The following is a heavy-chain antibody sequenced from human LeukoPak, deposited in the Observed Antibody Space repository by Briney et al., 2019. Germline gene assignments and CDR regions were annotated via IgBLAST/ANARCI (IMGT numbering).Heavy chain of an antibody. CDR2: IYTSGST. CDR3: ARHAVRRCSSTSCHAWRYYYYMDV. J-gene: IGHJ6*03. CDR1: GGSISSGSYY. D-gene: IGHD2-2*01. Sequence: PSETLSLTCTVSGGSISSGSYYWSWIRQPAGKGLEWIGRIYTSGSTNCNPSLKSRVTISVDTSKNQFSLKLSSVTAADTAVYYCARHAVRRCSSTSCHAWRYYYYMDVWGKGTTVTISS. V-gene: IGHV4-61*02.